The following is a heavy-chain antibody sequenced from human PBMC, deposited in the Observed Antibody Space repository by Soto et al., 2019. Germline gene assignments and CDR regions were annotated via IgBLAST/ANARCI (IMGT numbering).Heavy chain of an antibody. CDR1: GFTFSSYA. Sequence: GGSLRLSCAASGFTFSSYAMSWVRQAPGKGLEWVSAISGSGGSTYYADSVKGRFTISRDNSKNTLYLQMNSLRAEDTAVYYCAKAHGGYNWNDGLYYYYGMDVWGQGTTVTVSS. CDR3: AKAHGGYNWNDGLYYYYGMDV. D-gene: IGHD1-20*01. CDR2: ISGSGGST. J-gene: IGHJ6*02. V-gene: IGHV3-23*01.